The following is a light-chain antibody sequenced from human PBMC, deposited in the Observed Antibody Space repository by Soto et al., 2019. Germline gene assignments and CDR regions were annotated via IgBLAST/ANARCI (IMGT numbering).Light chain of an antibody. V-gene: IGKV1-9*01. CDR2: AAS. J-gene: IGKJ5*01. CDR1: QAISCY. Sequence: DIPLTQAPSFLSASAGDRVSITCRASQAISCYLAWYQQKPGRAPKLLIYAASTLQSGVPSRFSGSGSGTEFTLTITSLQPEDFATYYCQQLNSFPITFGQGTRLEIK. CDR3: QQLNSFPIT.